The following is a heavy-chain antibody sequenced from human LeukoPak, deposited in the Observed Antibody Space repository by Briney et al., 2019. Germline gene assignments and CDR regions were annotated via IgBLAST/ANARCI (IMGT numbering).Heavy chain of an antibody. CDR1: GFTFSSHE. Sequence: QPGGSLRLSCAASGFTFSSHEMNWVRQAPGKGLEWVSYISSSGSTIYYADSVKGRFTISRDNGKNSLYLQMDSLRAEDTAVYYCARDPVCDYWGQGTLVTVSS. CDR3: ARDPVCDY. J-gene: IGHJ4*02. CDR2: ISSSGSTI. V-gene: IGHV3-48*03.